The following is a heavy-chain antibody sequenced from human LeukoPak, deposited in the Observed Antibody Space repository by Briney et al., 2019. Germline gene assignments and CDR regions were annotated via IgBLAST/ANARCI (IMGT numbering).Heavy chain of an antibody. J-gene: IGHJ2*01. D-gene: IGHD2-2*01. Sequence: SETLSLTCTVSGGSISSYYWSWIRQPPGKGLEWIGYIYYSGSTNYNPSLKSRVTISVDTSKNQFSLKLSSVTAADTAVYYCAREALGYCSSTSCRYRYFDLWGRGTLVTVSS. CDR1: GGSISSYY. CDR3: AREALGYCSSTSCRYRYFDL. CDR2: IYYSGST. V-gene: IGHV4-59*01.